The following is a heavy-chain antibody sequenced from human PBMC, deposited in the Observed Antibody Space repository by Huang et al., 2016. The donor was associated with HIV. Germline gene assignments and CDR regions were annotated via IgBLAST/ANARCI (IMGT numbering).Heavy chain of an antibody. D-gene: IGHD4-4*01. Sequence: QVQLLQSGAEVKKPGSSVKVSCKASGGPFRSYSIAWVRPAPGQGLEWMTSFMPVVDSPNDAQKLQGRVRVTADESTSTVYMELRDLRPDDTAVYFCARGSLEYSVSSSLDYWGQGTHVTVSS. CDR3: ARGSLEYSVSSSLDY. CDR1: GGPFRSYS. J-gene: IGHJ4*02. CDR2: FMPVVDSP. V-gene: IGHV1-69*11.